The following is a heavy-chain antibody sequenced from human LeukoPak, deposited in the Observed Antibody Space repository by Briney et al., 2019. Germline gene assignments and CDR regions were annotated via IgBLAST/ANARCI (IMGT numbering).Heavy chain of an antibody. D-gene: IGHD3-10*01. Sequence: GGSLRLSCAASGFSFRDYWMSWVRQAPGKGLEWVADIEPDGSGKTYVDSVKGRFTISRDKAQQSLYLQMDTLTAEDTAVYYCVTSWVRQERDFWGQGTLVTVSS. J-gene: IGHJ4*02. V-gene: IGHV3-7*01. CDR2: IEPDGSGK. CDR1: GFSFRDYW. CDR3: VTSWVRQERDF.